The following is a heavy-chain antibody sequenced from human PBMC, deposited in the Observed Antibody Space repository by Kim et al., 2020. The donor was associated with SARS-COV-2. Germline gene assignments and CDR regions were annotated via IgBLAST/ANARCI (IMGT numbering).Heavy chain of an antibody. Sequence: GGSLRLSCAASGFSVNSNYMTWVRQAPGKGLEWVSVIYRDGRTFYAESVKDRFTISRDTSRNTVYLQMGSLRADDTAVYYCARGEGFGIYYFDYWGQGT. CDR1: GFSVNSNY. CDR3: ARGEGFGIYYFDY. V-gene: IGHV3-66*01. D-gene: IGHD3-16*01. J-gene: IGHJ4*02. CDR2: IYRDGRT.